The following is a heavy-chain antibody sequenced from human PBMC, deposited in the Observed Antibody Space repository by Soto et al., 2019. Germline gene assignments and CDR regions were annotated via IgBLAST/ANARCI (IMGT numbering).Heavy chain of an antibody. V-gene: IGHV3-23*01. Sequence: PGGSLRLSCSASGFNFGSYGMSWVRQAPGKGLEWVSGLTASGLNTYYTDSVKGRFTISRDNSRNTVYLQMSGLRVEDTAVFHCAKGLGNAKEVWGEGTTVPVCS. D-gene: IGHD2-8*01. CDR3: AKGLGNAKEV. J-gene: IGHJ6*04. CDR2: LTASGLNT. CDR1: GFNFGSYG.